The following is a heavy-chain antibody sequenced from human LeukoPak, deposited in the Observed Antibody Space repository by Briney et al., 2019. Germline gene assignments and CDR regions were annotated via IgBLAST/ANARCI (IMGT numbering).Heavy chain of an antibody. D-gene: IGHD1-26*01. V-gene: IGHV1-2*02. CDR3: ARDLSGSYDY. J-gene: IGHJ4*02. CDR2: SNPNSGGA. Sequence: GASVKVSCKTSGYSFTGYYMHWVRQAPGQGLEWMGWSNPNSGGANYGQKFQGRVTMTRDTSISTAYMELSRLRPDDTAVYFCARDLSGSYDYWGPGTLVTVSS. CDR1: GYSFTGYY.